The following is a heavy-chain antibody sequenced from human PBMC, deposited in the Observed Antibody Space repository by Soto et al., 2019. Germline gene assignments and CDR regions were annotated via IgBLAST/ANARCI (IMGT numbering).Heavy chain of an antibody. CDR2: MNPNSGNT. D-gene: IGHD4-17*01. CDR1: GYTFTSYD. CDR3: ARKNYYGDYGESYYMEF. V-gene: IGHV1-8*01. J-gene: IGHJ6*03. Sequence: GASVKVSCKASGYTFTSYDINWVRQATGQGLEWMGWMNPNSGNTGYAQKFQGRVTMTRNTSISTAYMELSSLRSEDTAVYYCARKNYYGDYGESYYMEFWGKGITVTVSS.